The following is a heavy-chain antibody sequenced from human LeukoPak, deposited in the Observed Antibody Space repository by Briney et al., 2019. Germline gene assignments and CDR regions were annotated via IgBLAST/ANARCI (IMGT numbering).Heavy chain of an antibody. CDR2: ISYSGST. J-gene: IGHJ6*03. CDR1: AGSISGFF. Sequence: SETLSLTCTVSAGSISGFFWSWIRQPPGKGLEWIGYISYSGSTNYNPSPKSRVTISADTSKNQVSLKLSSVTAADTAVYYCARTYRYGSFPVYHFYMDVWGKGTTVTVSS. CDR3: ARTYRYGSFPVYHFYMDV. D-gene: IGHD5-18*01. V-gene: IGHV4-59*01.